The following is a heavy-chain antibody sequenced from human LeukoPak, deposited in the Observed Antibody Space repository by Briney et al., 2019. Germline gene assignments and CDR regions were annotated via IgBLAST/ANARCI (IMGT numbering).Heavy chain of an antibody. CDR1: GFTFSSYA. CDR2: ISGSGGST. D-gene: IGHD6-13*01. Sequence: AGGSLRLSCAASGFTFSSYAMSWVRQAPGKGLEWVSAISGSGGSTYYADSVKGRFTISRDNSKNTLYLQMNSLRAEDTAVYYCAKVHSAAGTRLVFDYWGQGTLVTVSS. CDR3: AKVHSAAGTRLVFDY. V-gene: IGHV3-23*01. J-gene: IGHJ4*02.